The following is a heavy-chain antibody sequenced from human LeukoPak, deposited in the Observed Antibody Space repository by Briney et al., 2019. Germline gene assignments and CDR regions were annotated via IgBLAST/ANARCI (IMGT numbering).Heavy chain of an antibody. CDR2: IYSGGST. CDR1: GVTLRRNY. J-gene: IGHJ4*02. Sequence: GGALRLSSAAPGVTLRRNYMSWVRPGPGEGLEWVSVIYSGGSTYYADSVKGRFTISRDNSKNTLYLQMNSLRAEDTAVYYCARDLGETGYWGQGTLVTVSS. V-gene: IGHV3-53*01. D-gene: IGHD3-10*01. CDR3: ARDLGETGY.